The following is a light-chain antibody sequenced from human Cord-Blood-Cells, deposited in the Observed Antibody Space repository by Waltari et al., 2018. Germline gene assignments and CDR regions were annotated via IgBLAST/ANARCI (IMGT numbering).Light chain of an antibody. Sequence: ELVLTQSPGTLSLSPGERATLSCRASQSVSSSYLAWYQQKPGQAPRLLIYGASSMATGIPDRFSGSGSGTVFTLTISRLESEDFAVYYCQQYGSSPFTFGPGTKVDIK. CDR1: QSVSSSY. CDR3: QQYGSSPFT. CDR2: GAS. V-gene: IGKV3-20*01. J-gene: IGKJ3*01.